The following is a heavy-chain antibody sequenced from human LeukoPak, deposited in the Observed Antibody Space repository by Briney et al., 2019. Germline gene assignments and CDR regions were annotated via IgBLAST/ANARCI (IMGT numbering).Heavy chain of an antibody. V-gene: IGHV3-23*01. CDR3: ARKTATQNFDS. Sequence: GGSLRLSCAASGFTFSSYAMSWVRQAPGKGLEWVSAISGSGGSTYYADSVKGRFTISRDSSKNTLYLQMDSLRAEDTALYYCARKTATQNFDSWGQGTLVTVSS. CDR1: GFTFSSYA. J-gene: IGHJ4*02. CDR2: ISGSGGST. D-gene: IGHD2-21*02.